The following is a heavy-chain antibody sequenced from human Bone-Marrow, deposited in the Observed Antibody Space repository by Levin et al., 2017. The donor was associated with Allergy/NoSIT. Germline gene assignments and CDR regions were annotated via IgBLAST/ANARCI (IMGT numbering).Heavy chain of an antibody. V-gene: IGHV3-23*01. D-gene: IGHD1-1*01. CDR2: ISGSGTDT. CDR3: EKDNNFNRNDGGLYFYYGMDV. J-gene: IGHJ6*02. CDR1: GFIFRHYG. Sequence: GESLKISCAASGFIFRHYGMTWVRQAPGKGLEWVSSISGSGTDTYFADSVKGRFTISRDNSKNTLYLRMNSLRVDDTAVYYCEKDNNFNRNDGGLYFYYGMDVWGQGTTVTVSS.